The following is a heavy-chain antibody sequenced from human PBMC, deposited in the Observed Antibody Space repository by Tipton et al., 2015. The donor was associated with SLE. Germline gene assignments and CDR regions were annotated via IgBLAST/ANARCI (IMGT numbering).Heavy chain of an antibody. CDR1: GGSISSYY. D-gene: IGHD1-14*01. Sequence: TLSLTCTVSGGSISSYYWGWIRQPPGKGLEWIGYIYYSGSTNYNPSLKSRVTISVDTSKNQFSLKLSSVTAADTAVYYCARDRSNNHYYQSPNWFDPWGQGTLVTVSS. CDR3: ARDRSNNHYYQSPNWFDP. J-gene: IGHJ5*02. CDR2: IYYSGST. V-gene: IGHV4-59*01.